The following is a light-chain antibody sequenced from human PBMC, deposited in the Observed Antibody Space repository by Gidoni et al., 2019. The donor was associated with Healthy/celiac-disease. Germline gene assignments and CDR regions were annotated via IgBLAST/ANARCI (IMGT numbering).Light chain of an antibody. CDR1: NIGSKS. Sequence: SYVLTQPPSVSVDPGKTARITCGGNNIGSKSVHWYQQKPGQAPVLVIYYDSDRPSGIPERFSGSNSGNTATLTISRVEAGDEADYYCQVWDSSSDHSVFGGGTKLTVL. V-gene: IGLV3-21*04. CDR3: QVWDSSSDHSV. CDR2: YDS. J-gene: IGLJ3*02.